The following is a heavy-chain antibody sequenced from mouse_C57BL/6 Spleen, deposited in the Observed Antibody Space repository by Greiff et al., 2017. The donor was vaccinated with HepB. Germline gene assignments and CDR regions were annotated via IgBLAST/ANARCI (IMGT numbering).Heavy chain of an antibody. Sequence: EVKLVESGGGLVKPGGSLKLSCAASGFTFSDYGMHWVRQAPEKGLEWVAYISSGSSTIYYADTVKGRFTISRDNAKNTLFLQMTSLRSEDTAMYYCARPGNYYGSSYDYAMDYWGQGTSVTVSS. D-gene: IGHD1-1*01. CDR1: GFTFSDYG. V-gene: IGHV5-17*01. CDR3: ARPGNYYGSSYDYAMDY. CDR2: ISSGSSTI. J-gene: IGHJ4*01.